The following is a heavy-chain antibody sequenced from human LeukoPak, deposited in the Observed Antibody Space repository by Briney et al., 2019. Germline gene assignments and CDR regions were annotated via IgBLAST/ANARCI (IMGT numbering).Heavy chain of an antibody. V-gene: IGHV4-38-2*02. J-gene: IGHJ6*03. CDR3: ARRYYYYYYMDV. CDR2: IYTSGST. CDR1: GYSISSGYY. Sequence: SETLSLTCTVSGYSISSGYYWGWIRQPPGEGLEWIGRIYTSGSTNYNPSLKSRVTISVDKSKNQFSLKLSSVTAADTAVYYCARRYYYYYYMDVWGKGTTVTVSS.